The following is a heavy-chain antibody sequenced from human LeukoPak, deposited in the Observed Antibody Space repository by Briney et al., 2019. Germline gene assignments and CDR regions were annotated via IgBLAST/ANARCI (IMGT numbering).Heavy chain of an antibody. J-gene: IGHJ4*02. CDR1: GGSFSGYY. Sequence: SETLSLTCAVYGGSFSGYYWSWISQPPGKGLEWIGEINHSGSTNYNPSLKSRVTISVDTSKNQFSLKLSSVTAADTAVYYCARGVTTVTTVFDYWGQGTLVTVSS. CDR3: ARGVTTVTTVFDY. D-gene: IGHD4-17*01. CDR2: INHSGST. V-gene: IGHV4-34*01.